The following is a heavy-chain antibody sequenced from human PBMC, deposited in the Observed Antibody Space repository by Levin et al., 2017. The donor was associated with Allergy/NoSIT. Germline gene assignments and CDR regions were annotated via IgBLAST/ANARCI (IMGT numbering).Heavy chain of an antibody. CDR1: GDSISSYH. D-gene: IGHD6-19*01. J-gene: IGHJ5*02. V-gene: IGHV4-59*01. CDR3: ARDQGSSGWYGWIDR. CDR2: LYDSGST. Sequence: SQTLSLTCTVSGDSISSYHWNWLRQPPGKELEWIGCLYDSGSTKYNPSLKSRVTISVDATKNQVSLKLSSVTAAETAVYYCARDQGSSGWYGWIDRWGQGTLVTVSS.